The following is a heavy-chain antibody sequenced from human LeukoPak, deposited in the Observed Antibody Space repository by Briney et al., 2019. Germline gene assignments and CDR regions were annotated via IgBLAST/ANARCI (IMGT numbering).Heavy chain of an antibody. CDR2: INTNTGNP. J-gene: IGHJ4*02. V-gene: IGHV7-4-1*02. CDR1: GYTFTSYA. Sequence: ASVKVSCRASGYTFTSYAMNWVRQAPGQGLEWMGWINTNTGNPTYAQGFTGRFVFSLDTSVSTAYLQISSLKAGDTAVYYCAKSTNRGYFDYWGQGTLVTVSS. D-gene: IGHD7-27*01. CDR3: AKSTNRGYFDY.